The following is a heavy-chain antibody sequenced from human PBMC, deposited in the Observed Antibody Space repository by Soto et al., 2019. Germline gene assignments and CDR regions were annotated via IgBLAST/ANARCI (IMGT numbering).Heavy chain of an antibody. CDR3: ARGVFNNYVWFDP. V-gene: IGHV1-3*01. D-gene: IGHD4-4*01. CDR2: INAVNGKA. CDR1: GYTFTTYP. Sequence: ASVKVSCKASGYTFTTYPMHWVRQAPGQRLEWMGWINAVNGKAKYSQNFQDRVTITRDTSATTAYMELSSLRSEDTAVYYCARGVFNNYVWFDPWGQGTLVTVSS. J-gene: IGHJ5*02.